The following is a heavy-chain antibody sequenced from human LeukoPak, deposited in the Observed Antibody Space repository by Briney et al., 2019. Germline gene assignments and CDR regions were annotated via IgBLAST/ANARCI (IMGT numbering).Heavy chain of an antibody. Sequence: SETLSLTCSVSGYSISSGYYWGWIRQPPRKGLEWIGSVDQSGGTYYNPSLKSRVTMSVDTSKNQFSLKLTSVTAADTAVYYCARNGYGSGSSWWGQGTLVTVSS. D-gene: IGHD3-10*01. V-gene: IGHV4-38-2*02. J-gene: IGHJ4*02. CDR3: ARNGYGSGSSW. CDR2: VDQSGGT. CDR1: GYSISSGYY.